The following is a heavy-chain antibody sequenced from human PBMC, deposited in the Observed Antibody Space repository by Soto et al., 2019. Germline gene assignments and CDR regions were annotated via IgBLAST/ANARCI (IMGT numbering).Heavy chain of an antibody. D-gene: IGHD1-26*01. CDR1: GGSISSYY. J-gene: IGHJ6*02. Sequence: PSETLSLTCTVSGGSISSYYWSWVRQAPGKGLEWVGRIKSKTDGGTTDYAAPVKGRFTISRDDSKNTLYLQMNSLKTEDTAVYYCTTASRERAILSHGYYYSGMDVWGQGTTVTVSS. CDR2: IKSKTDGGTT. CDR3: TTASRERAILSHGYYYSGMDV. V-gene: IGHV3-15*01.